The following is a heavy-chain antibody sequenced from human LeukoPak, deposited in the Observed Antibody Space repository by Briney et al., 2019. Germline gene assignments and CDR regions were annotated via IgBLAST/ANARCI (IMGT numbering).Heavy chain of an antibody. CDR1: EYDFANYW. J-gene: IGHJ5*02. V-gene: IGHV5-51*01. CDR3: ARRRYFDTYLDP. Sequence: GESLKISCKGPEYDFANYWIGWVRQMPGRGLEWMGIVYPAGSIIHYSPSFQGQVTISVDRSVSTTYLQWTSLKASDSAMYFCARRRYFDTYLDPWGQGTLVTVSS. CDR2: VYPAGSII. D-gene: IGHD2/OR15-2a*01.